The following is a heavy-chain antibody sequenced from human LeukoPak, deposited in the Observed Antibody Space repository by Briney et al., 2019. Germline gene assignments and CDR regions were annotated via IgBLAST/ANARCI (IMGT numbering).Heavy chain of an antibody. CDR1: GFTFSRYS. J-gene: IGHJ1*01. Sequence: GGSLRLSCAASGFTFSRYSMNWVRQAPGKGLEWVSSLSSSSCYIYYADSVKGRFPISRDNAKNSLYLQMNSLRAEDTAVYYCARSSGDIVVVPAAIVRYFQHWGQGTLVTVSS. CDR2: LSSSSCYI. V-gene: IGHV3-21*01. D-gene: IGHD2-2*02. CDR3: ARSSGDIVVVPAAIVRYFQH.